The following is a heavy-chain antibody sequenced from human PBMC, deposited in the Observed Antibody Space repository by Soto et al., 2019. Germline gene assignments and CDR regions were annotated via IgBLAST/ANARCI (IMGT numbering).Heavy chain of an antibody. Sequence: LSLTCAVSGSSISSGGYSWSWIRQPPGKGLEWIGYIYHSGSTYYNSSLKSRVTISVDRSKNQFSLKLSSVTAADTAVYYCARVPTPWGQGTLVTVS. D-gene: IGHD2-2*01. CDR1: GSSISSGGYS. V-gene: IGHV4-30-2*01. CDR2: IYHSGST. CDR3: ARVPTP. J-gene: IGHJ5*02.